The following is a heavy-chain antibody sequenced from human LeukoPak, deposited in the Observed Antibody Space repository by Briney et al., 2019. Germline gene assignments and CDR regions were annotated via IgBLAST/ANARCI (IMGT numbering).Heavy chain of an antibody. D-gene: IGHD2-15*01. J-gene: IGHJ6*02. CDR1: GGTFSSYA. CDR2: IIPILGIA. Sequence: GASVKVSCKASGGTFSSYAISWVRQAPGQGLEWMGRIIPILGIANYAQKFQGRVTITADKSTSTAYMELSSLRSDDTAVYYCARDILGRSNGGSNYFGMEVWGQGTTVTVSS. CDR3: ARDILGRSNGGSNYFGMEV. V-gene: IGHV1-69*04.